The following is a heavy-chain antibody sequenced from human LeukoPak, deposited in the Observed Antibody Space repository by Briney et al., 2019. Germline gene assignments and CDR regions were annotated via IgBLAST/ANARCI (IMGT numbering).Heavy chain of an antibody. D-gene: IGHD3-10*01. CDR1: GFTFGDYA. V-gene: IGHV3-49*03. CDR3: TRARVLLWFGDPLFSY. Sequence: GGSLRLSCTASGFTFGDYAMSLFRQAPGKGLEWVGFIRSKAYGGTTEYAASVKGRFTISRDDSKSIAYLQMNSLKTEDTAVYYCTRARVLLWFGDPLFSYWGQGTLVTVSS. CDR2: IRSKAYGGTT. J-gene: IGHJ4*02.